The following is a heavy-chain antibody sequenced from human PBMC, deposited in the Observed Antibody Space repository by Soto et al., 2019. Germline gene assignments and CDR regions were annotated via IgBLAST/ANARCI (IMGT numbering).Heavy chain of an antibody. CDR3: ARADRGYSGYDREVGFDY. J-gene: IGHJ4*02. CDR1: GYTFTSYG. D-gene: IGHD5-12*01. V-gene: IGHV1-18*01. Sequence: ASVKVSCKASGYTFTSYGISWVRQAPGQGLEWMGWISAYNGNTNYAQKLQGRGTMTTDTSTSTAYMELRSLRSDDTAVYYCARADRGYSGYDREVGFDYWGQGTLVTVSS. CDR2: ISAYNGNT.